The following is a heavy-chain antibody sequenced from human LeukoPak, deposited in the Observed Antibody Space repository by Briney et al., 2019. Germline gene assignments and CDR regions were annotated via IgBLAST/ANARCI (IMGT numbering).Heavy chain of an antibody. CDR3: AKAASSSWPSYYYGMDV. Sequence: PGGSLRLSCAASGFTFSIYAMSWVRQAPGMGLEWVSVITGSGGNTYYADSVKGRFTISKDNSKNTVYLQMSSLRVDDTAVYYCAKAASSSWPSYYYGMDVWGQGTTVTVSS. CDR2: ITGSGGNT. CDR1: GFTFSIYA. J-gene: IGHJ6*02. V-gene: IGHV3-23*01. D-gene: IGHD6-13*01.